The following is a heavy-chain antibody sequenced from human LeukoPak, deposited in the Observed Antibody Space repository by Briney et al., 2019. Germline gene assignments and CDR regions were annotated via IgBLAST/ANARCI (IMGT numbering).Heavy chain of an antibody. J-gene: IGHJ3*02. Sequence: GGSLRLSCAASGLTFDHYVMHWVRQAPGKGLEWVSLISGDGGSTYYADSVKGRLTISRDNSKNSLYLQMNSLTTEDTALYFCAKGTTMYAFDMGGEGTMVTVSS. CDR3: AKGTTMYAFDM. CDR2: ISGDGGST. V-gene: IGHV3-43*02. D-gene: IGHD1-1*01. CDR1: GLTFDHYV.